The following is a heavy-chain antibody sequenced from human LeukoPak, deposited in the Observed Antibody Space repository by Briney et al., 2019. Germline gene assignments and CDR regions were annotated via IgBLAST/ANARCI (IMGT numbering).Heavy chain of an antibody. CDR3: GRAARGSICGVALRHYEYYMDV. J-gene: IGHJ6*03. Sequence: GGSLRLSCAASGFTFSSYAMSWVRQAPGKGLEWVSAISGSGGSTYYADSVKGRFTISRDNSKNTLYLQMNSLRAEATAVYYWGRAARGSICGVALRHYEYYMDVWGKGTTVTVSS. V-gene: IGHV3-23*01. CDR1: GFTFSSYA. CDR2: ISGSGGST. D-gene: IGHD3-3*01.